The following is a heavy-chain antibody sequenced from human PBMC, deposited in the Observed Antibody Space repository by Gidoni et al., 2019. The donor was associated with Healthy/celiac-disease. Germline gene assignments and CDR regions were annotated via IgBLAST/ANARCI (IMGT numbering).Heavy chain of an antibody. D-gene: IGHD2-2*01. J-gene: IGHJ6*02. V-gene: IGHV4-4*02. CDR3: ARDGCSSTSCYRDGMDV. Sequence: QVQLQESGPGLAKPSGTLSLTCAVSAGSISSSNWWSWVRQPPGKGLEWIGEIYHSGSTNYNTSLKSRVTISVDKSKNQFSLKLSSVTAADTAVYYCARDGCSSTSCYRDGMDVWGQGTTVTVSS. CDR2: IYHSGST. CDR1: AGSISSSNW.